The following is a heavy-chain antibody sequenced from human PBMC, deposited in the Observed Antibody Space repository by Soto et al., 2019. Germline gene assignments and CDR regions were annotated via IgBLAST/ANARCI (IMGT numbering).Heavy chain of an antibody. J-gene: IGHJ6*02. Sequence: ASVKVSCKASGYTFTSYGISWVRQAPGQGLEWMGWISAYNGNTNYAQKLQGRVTMTTDTSTSTAYMELRSLRSDDTAVYYCARIESGDYYYYYGMDVWGQGTTVTVSS. CDR2: ISAYNGNT. CDR3: ARIESGDYYYYYGMDV. V-gene: IGHV1-18*01. CDR1: GYTFTSYG.